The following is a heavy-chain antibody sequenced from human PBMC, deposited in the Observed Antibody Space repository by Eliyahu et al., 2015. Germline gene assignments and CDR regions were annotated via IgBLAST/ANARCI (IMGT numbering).Heavy chain of an antibody. CDR1: GFTISQNW. V-gene: IGHV3-74*01. CDR2: VSSDGTVT. Sequence: EVQLVESGGGLVQPGGSLXLSCTASGFTISQNWMHWVRQVPGKSPVWVSRVSSDGTVTNYADSVKGRFTVSRDNAGNTLFLQMRSLRPEDTAVYYCARAYNSLDIWGHGTTVTVSS. D-gene: IGHD1-1*01. CDR3: ARAYNSLDI. J-gene: IGHJ6*02.